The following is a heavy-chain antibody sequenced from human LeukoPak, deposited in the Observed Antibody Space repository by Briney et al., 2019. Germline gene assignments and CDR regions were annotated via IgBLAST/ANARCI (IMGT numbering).Heavy chain of an antibody. CDR3: ARHFDGPHPEGNSRLKWFDP. V-gene: IGHV4-4*02. Sequence: SETLSLTCGVSGGSITSTNWWSWVRQPPGQGLEWTGEISLSGTTYYNPSLKSRVTISMDTSKNQLSLKLSSVTAADTAVFYCARHFDGPHPEGNSRLKWFDPWGQGTLATVSS. J-gene: IGHJ5*02. CDR1: GGSITSTNW. CDR2: ISLSGTT. D-gene: IGHD1-1*01.